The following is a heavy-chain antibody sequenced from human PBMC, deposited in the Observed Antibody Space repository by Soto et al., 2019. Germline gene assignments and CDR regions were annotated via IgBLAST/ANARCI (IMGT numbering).Heavy chain of an antibody. D-gene: IGHD3-9*01. V-gene: IGHV4-4*07. Sequence: QVHLQESGPGLVKPSETLSLTCTVSGGSISSYYWSWIRQPVGRGLEWIGHIYTSGSTTYNPSLKKRVTMSVDTSKHRFSLRLSSVTAADTAVYYCAREGLDWSVEGMDVWGRGTTVTVSS. J-gene: IGHJ6*02. CDR3: AREGLDWSVEGMDV. CDR1: GGSISSYY. CDR2: IYTSGST.